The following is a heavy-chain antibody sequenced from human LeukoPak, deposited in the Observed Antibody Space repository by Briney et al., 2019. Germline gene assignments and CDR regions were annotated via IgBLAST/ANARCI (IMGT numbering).Heavy chain of an antibody. Sequence: PGGSPRLSCAASGFTFSSYAMSWVRQAPGKGLEWVSAISGSDGSTYYADSVKGRFTISRDNSKNTLYLQMNSLRAEDTAVYYCAKSPAHVLLWFGEFDYWGQGTLVTVSS. CDR2: ISGSDGST. J-gene: IGHJ4*02. D-gene: IGHD3-10*01. V-gene: IGHV3-23*01. CDR1: GFTFSSYA. CDR3: AKSPAHVLLWFGEFDY.